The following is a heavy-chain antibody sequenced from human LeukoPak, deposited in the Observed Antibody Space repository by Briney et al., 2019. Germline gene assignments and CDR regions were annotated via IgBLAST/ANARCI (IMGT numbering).Heavy chain of an antibody. Sequence: ASVKVSCKVSGYTLTELSMHWARQAPGQGLEWMGWINPNSGGTNYAQKFQGRVTMTRDTSISTAYMELSRLRSDDTAVYYCARSPYYDFWSGYSPYYYYYYYMDVWGKGTTVTVSS. V-gene: IGHV1-2*02. D-gene: IGHD3-3*01. J-gene: IGHJ6*03. CDR1: GYTLTELS. CDR2: INPNSGGT. CDR3: ARSPYYDFWSGYSPYYYYYYYMDV.